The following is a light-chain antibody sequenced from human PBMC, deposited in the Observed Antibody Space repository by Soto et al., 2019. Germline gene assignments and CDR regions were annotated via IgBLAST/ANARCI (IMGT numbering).Light chain of an antibody. CDR1: SRDVDAYDF. Sequence: QSVLTQPRSVSGSPGQSVAISCTGTSRDVDAYDFVSWYQHHPGKAPKLTISEVSKRPSGVSHRFSGSKSGNTASLTISGLQAEDEADYFCCSFAGSFYVFGTGTKVTVL. V-gene: IGLV2-11*01. CDR3: CSFAGSFYV. J-gene: IGLJ1*01. CDR2: EVS.